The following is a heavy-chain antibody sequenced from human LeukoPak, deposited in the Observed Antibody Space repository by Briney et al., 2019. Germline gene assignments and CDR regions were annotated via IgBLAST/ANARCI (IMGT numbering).Heavy chain of an antibody. D-gene: IGHD3-3*01. Sequence: GGSLRLSCAASGFTFSSYWMSWVRQAPGKGLEWVANIKQDGSEKYYVDSVKGRFTISRDNAKNSLYLQMNSLRAEDTAVYYCACRRLHAYDFWSGYYTRRGAFDIWGQGTMVTVSS. J-gene: IGHJ3*02. CDR3: ACRRLHAYDFWSGYYTRRGAFDI. CDR2: IKQDGSEK. V-gene: IGHV3-7*01. CDR1: GFTFSSYW.